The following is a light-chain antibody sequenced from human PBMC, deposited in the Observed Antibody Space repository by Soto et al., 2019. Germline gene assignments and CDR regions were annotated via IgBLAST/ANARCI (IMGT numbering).Light chain of an antibody. J-gene: IGKJ1*01. CDR3: KEYNTWPWT. CDR1: QSVNNN. Sequence: ETLMTQSPATLSVSPGERATLSCRASQSVNNNLAWYQQKLGQAPRVLIYGASTRATGIPARFTGSGSGTEFILTITSLQSEDSAVYYCKEYNTWPWTFGQGTKVEFK. CDR2: GAS. V-gene: IGKV3-15*01.